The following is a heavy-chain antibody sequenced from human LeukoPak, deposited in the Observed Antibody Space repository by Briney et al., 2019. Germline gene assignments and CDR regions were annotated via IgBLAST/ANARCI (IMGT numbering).Heavy chain of an antibody. CDR1: GFTFSDYY. Sequence: GGSLRLSCAASGFTFSDYYMSWIRQAPGKGLKWVSYISSSGSTIYYADSVKGRFTISRDNAKNSLYLQMNSLRAEDTAVYYCLVDTAMVTGNWFDPWGQGTLVTVSS. CDR3: LVDTAMVTGNWFDP. CDR2: ISSSGSTI. V-gene: IGHV3-11*01. J-gene: IGHJ5*02. D-gene: IGHD5-18*01.